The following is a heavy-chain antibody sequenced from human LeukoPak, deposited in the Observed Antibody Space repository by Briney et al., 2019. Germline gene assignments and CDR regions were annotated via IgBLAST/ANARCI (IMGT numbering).Heavy chain of an antibody. J-gene: IGHJ4*02. V-gene: IGHV3-9*01. D-gene: IGHD5-18*01. CDR2: ISWNSGSI. CDR1: GFTFDDYA. Sequence: GRSLRLSWAASGFTFDDYAMHWVRQAPGRGLEWVSGISWNSGSIGYADSVKGRFTISRDNAKNSLYLQMSSLRAEDTAVYYCAGRGYSFGSDYWGPGTLVTVSS. CDR3: AGRGYSFGSDY.